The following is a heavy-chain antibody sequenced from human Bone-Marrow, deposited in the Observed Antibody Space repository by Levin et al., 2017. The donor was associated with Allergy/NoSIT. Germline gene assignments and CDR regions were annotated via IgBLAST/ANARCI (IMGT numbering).Heavy chain of an antibody. Sequence: SETLSLTCSVSGASIFSANYYWAWVRQPPGKGLEWIGTIYYSGSTSYNPSLKSRVTISLDASKNQFSLRLNSVTAADASVYYCARGPRSFDWYNAVHHMDVWGKGTTVTVSS. CDR3: ARGPRSFDWYNAVHHMDV. CDR1: GASIFSANYY. J-gene: IGHJ6*03. CDR2: IYYSGST. D-gene: IGHD3-9*01. V-gene: IGHV4-39*02.